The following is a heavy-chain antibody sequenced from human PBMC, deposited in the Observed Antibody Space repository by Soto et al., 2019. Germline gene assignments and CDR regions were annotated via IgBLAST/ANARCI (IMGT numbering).Heavy chain of an antibody. CDR2: IYYSGST. Sequence: SETLSLTCTVSGGSISSSSYYWGWIRQPPGKGLEWIGSIYYSGSTYYNPSLKSRVTISVDTSKNQFSLKLSSVTAADTAVYYCAGVPAASQVQAYYFDYWGQGTLVTVSS. D-gene: IGHD2-2*01. CDR3: AGVPAASQVQAYYFDY. J-gene: IGHJ4*02. CDR1: GGSISSSSYY. V-gene: IGHV4-39*01.